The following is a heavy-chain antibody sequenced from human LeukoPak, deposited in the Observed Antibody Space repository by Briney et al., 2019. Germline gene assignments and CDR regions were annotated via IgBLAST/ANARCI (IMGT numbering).Heavy chain of an antibody. V-gene: IGHV3-21*01. CDR2: ISSRSSYI. Sequence: KPGGSLRLSCAASGFTFSSYSMNWVRQAPGKGLEWVSSISSRSSYIYYADSVKGRFTISRDNAKNSLYLQMNSLRAEDTAVYYCARERRRLGYWGQGTLVTVSS. J-gene: IGHJ4*02. D-gene: IGHD3-16*01. CDR3: ARERRRLGY. CDR1: GFTFSSYS.